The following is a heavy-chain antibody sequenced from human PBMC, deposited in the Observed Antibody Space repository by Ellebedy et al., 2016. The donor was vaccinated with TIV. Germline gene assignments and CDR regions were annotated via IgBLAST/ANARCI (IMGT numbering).Heavy chain of an antibody. J-gene: IGHJ4*02. CDR3: TTVLGGYDYADN. V-gene: IGHV3-7*03. CDR2: INEDGGAK. CDR1: GITLSDKW. D-gene: IGHD5-12*01. Sequence: GESLKISCAASGITLSDKWMSWVRQASGKGLEWVANINEDGGAKNYVDSVKGRFTISRDNAKNSLYLQLNSLRVDDTAVFYCTTVLGGYDYADNWGQGALVTVSS.